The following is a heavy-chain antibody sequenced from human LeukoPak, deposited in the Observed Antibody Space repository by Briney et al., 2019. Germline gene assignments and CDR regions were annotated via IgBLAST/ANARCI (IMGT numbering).Heavy chain of an antibody. CDR2: ISSSSSYI. Sequence: GGSLRLSCAASGFTFSSYWMSWVRQAPGKGLEWVSSISSSSSYIYYADSVKGRFTISRDNAKNSLYLQMNSLRAEDTAVYYCARQRGEEVIAMIVVVIPDYWGQGTLVTVSS. J-gene: IGHJ4*02. CDR3: ARQRGEEVIAMIVVVIPDY. V-gene: IGHV3-21*01. D-gene: IGHD3-22*01. CDR1: GFTFSSYW.